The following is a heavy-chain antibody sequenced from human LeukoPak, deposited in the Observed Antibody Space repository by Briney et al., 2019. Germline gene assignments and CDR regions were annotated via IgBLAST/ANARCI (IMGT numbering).Heavy chain of an antibody. CDR1: GFTFSSYS. V-gene: IGHV3-33*08. D-gene: IGHD6-19*01. Sequence: PGGSLRLSCAASGFTFSSYSMNWVRQAPGKGLERVAVIWYDGSNKYYADSVKGRFTISRDNSKNTLYLQMNSLRAEDTAVYYCARDPRYLAVAGKRGGYFDYWGQGTLVTVSS. CDR3: ARDPRYLAVAGKRGGYFDY. CDR2: IWYDGSNK. J-gene: IGHJ4*02.